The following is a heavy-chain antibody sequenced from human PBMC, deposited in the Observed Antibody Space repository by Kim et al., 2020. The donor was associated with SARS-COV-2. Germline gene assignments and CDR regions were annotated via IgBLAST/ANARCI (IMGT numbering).Heavy chain of an antibody. CDR2: ISSSSSTI. CDR1: GFTFSYYS. V-gene: IGHV3-48*02. J-gene: IGHJ6*02. Sequence: GGSLRLSCAASGFTFSYYSMNWVRQAPGKGLGWVSYISSSSSTIYYADSVKGRFTISRDNAKNSLYLQMNSLRDEDTAVYYCAGSKEVRLGEWGLYYYYERGMHVGGQGTTVTVSS. CDR3: AGSKEVRLGEWGLYYYYERGMHV. D-gene: IGHD3-16*01.